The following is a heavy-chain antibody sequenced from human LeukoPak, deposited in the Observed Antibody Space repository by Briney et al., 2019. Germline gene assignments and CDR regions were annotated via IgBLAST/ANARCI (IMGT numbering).Heavy chain of an antibody. Sequence: PSETLSLTCTVSGVSISSSNSYWGWIRQPPGKGLEWIGSIYYSGNTYYNASLKSQVSISIDTSKNQFSLRLTSVTAADTAVYYCARHLVGALYYFDYWGQGTLVTVSS. D-gene: IGHD1-26*01. J-gene: IGHJ4*02. CDR3: ARHLVGALYYFDY. CDR1: GVSISSSNSY. V-gene: IGHV4-39*01. CDR2: IYYSGNT.